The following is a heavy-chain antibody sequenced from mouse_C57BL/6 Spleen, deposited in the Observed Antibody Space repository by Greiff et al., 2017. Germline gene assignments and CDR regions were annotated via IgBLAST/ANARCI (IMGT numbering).Heavy chain of an antibody. J-gene: IGHJ1*03. CDR3: ARDYGRSYGGFDV. CDR1: GYTFTSYW. Sequence: QVQLQQPGAELVRPGSSVKLSCKASGYTFTSYWMDWVKQRPGQGLEWIGNIYPSDSETPYNQKFKDKATLTVDKSSSTAYMQLSSLTSEDSAVYFCARDYGRSYGGFDVWGTGTTVTVSS. V-gene: IGHV1-61*01. CDR2: IYPSDSET. D-gene: IGHD1-1*01.